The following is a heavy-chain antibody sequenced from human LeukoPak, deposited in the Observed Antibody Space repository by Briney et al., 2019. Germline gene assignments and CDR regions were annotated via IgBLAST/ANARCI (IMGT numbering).Heavy chain of an antibody. D-gene: IGHD6-13*01. CDR1: GYTFTGYY. CDR3: ARDLFSYSSFDY. V-gene: IGHV1-2*02. Sequence: ASVKVSCKASGYTFTGYYMHWVRQAPGQGLELMGWINPNSGGTNYAQKFQGRVTMTRDTSISTAYMELSRLRSDDTAVYYCARDLFSYSSFDYWGQGTLVTVSS. J-gene: IGHJ4*02. CDR2: INPNSGGT.